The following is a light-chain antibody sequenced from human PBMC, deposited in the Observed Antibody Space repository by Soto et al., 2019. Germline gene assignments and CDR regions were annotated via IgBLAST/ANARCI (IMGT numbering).Light chain of an antibody. J-gene: IGKJ1*01. V-gene: IGKV1-5*03. CDR1: QSISSW. CDR3: QQYNSYSRT. CDR2: KAS. Sequence: DLQMTQSPSTLSASVGDRVTITCRASQSISSWLAWYQQKPGKAPKLLIYKASGLQSGVPSRFSGSGSGTEFTLTISSLQPDDFATYYCQQYNSYSRTFGQGTKVEIK.